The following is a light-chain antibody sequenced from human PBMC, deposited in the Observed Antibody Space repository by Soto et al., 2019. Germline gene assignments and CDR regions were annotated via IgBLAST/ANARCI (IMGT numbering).Light chain of an antibody. V-gene: IGLV1-47*01. CDR2: RNN. Sequence: QSVLTQPPSASGTPGQGVTISCSGSTSNIGSNYVYWYQQLPGTAPKLLIYRNNQRPSGVPDRFSGSKSGTSASLAISGLRSDAEADYFCATWDDSLNGFYVFGTGTKVTVL. J-gene: IGLJ1*01. CDR1: TSNIGSNY. CDR3: ATWDDSLNGFYV.